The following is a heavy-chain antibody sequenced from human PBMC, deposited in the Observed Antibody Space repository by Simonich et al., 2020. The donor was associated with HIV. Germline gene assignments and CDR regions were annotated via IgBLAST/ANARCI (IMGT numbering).Heavy chain of an antibody. Sequence: QVQLQQWGAGLLKPSETLSLTCAVYGGSFSGYYWSWIRQPPGKGLEWIGEINHSGITTYKSSLNSRAPISVDKSKNQFSLKLSSVTAADTAIYYCARRDRELILYFDYWGQGNLVTVSS. CDR3: ARRDRELILYFDY. D-gene: IGHD3-3*01. J-gene: IGHJ4*02. CDR1: GGSFSGYY. CDR2: INHSGIT. V-gene: IGHV4-34*01.